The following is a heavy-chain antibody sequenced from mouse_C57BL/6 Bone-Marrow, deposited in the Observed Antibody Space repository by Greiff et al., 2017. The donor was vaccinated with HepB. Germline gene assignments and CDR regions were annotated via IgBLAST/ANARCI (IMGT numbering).Heavy chain of an antibody. D-gene: IGHD2-5*01. J-gene: IGHJ3*01. CDR1: GYSITSGYY. CDR3: AREEAYYSNYEFAY. Sequence: DVQLQESGPGLVKPSQSLSLTCSVTGYSITSGYYWNWIRQFPGNKLEWMGYISYDGSNNYNPSLKNRISITRDTSKNQFFLKLNSVTTEDTATYYCAREEAYYSNYEFAYWGQGTLVTVSA. CDR2: ISYDGSN. V-gene: IGHV3-6*01.